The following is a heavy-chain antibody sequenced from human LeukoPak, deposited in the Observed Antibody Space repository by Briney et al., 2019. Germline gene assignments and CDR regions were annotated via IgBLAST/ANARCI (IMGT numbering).Heavy chain of an antibody. CDR3: ARNLIPEQLVLNF. V-gene: IGHV4-59*01. D-gene: IGHD6-13*01. J-gene: IGHJ4*02. CDR2: IYYSGYT. Sequence: KPSETLSLTCTVSGGSISSYYWSWIRQPPGKGLEWIGYIYYSGYTNYNPSLKSRVTISVDTSKNQFSLNLRSVTPEDTAVYYCARNLIPEQLVLNFWGQGTLVTVSS. CDR1: GGSISSYY.